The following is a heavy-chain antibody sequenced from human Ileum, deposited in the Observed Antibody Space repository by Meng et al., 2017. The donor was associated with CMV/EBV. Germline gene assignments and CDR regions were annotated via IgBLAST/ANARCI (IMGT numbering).Heavy chain of an antibody. V-gene: IGHV1-3*04. D-gene: IGHD3-22*01. J-gene: IGHJ4*02. CDR3: AIDTSGYHYKY. CDR2: VNTANGIT. CDR1: GYNFINYA. Sequence: SCMASGYNFINYAIHWVRQAPGQRLEWMGWVNTANGITKYSQKFQGRVTATRDTSASTAYMEVNTLRAEDTAVYYCAIDTSGYHYKYWGQGTLVTVSS.